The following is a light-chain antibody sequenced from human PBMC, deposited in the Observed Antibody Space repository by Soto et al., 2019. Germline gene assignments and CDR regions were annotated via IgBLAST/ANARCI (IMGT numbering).Light chain of an antibody. CDR1: QSVSSN. V-gene: IGKV3-15*01. CDR3: QQYNNWGFT. Sequence: EIVMTQSPATLSVSPGERANLSCRASQSVSSNLAWYQQKPGQAPRLLIYGASTRATGIPARFSGSGSGTEFTLTISSLQSEDFAVYYCQQYNNWGFTFGPGTKVDIK. CDR2: GAS. J-gene: IGKJ3*01.